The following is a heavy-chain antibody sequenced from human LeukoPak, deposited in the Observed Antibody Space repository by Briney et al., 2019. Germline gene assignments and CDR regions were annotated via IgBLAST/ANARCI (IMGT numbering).Heavy chain of an antibody. J-gene: IGHJ4*02. CDR2: ISSSSSYT. Sequence: GGSLRLSRAASGFTFSDYYVSWVRQAPGKGLGWVSYISSSSSYTNYADSVKGRFTISRDNAKNSLYLQMNSLRAEDTAVYYCARAGYSSSSYDYWGQGTLVTVSS. CDR1: GFTFSDYY. D-gene: IGHD6-13*01. CDR3: ARAGYSSSSYDY. V-gene: IGHV3-11*05.